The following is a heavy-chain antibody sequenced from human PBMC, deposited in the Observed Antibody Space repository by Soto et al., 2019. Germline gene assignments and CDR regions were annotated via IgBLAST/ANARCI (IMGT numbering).Heavy chain of an antibody. J-gene: IGHJ5*02. CDR3: ARTGIVLMVYAIGCFDP. Sequence: SETLSLTCAVYGGSFSGYYWSWIRQPPGKGLEWIGEINHSGSTNYNPSLKSRVTIPVDTSKNQFSLKLSSVTAADTAVYYCARTGIVLMVYAIGCFDPWGQGTLVTVSS. V-gene: IGHV4-34*01. CDR1: GGSFSGYY. CDR2: INHSGST. D-gene: IGHD2-8*01.